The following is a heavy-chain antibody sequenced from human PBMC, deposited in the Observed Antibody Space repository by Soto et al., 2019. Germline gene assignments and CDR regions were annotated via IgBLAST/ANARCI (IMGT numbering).Heavy chain of an antibody. CDR2: IYSGGST. CDR3: AIWPRKSFCPTSNCYAHYLDY. V-gene: IGHV4-59*01. CDR1: GGSITSYY. D-gene: IGHD2-2*01. Sequence: QVQLQESGPGLVKPSETLSLTCTVSGGSITSYYWSWIRQRPGKGLEWIGYIYSGGSTTYGPSLESLLPISVAPSKNLFSLKLTTVTAADTPVYYCAIWPRKSFCPTSNCYAHYLDYWGQGTLVTVSS. J-gene: IGHJ4*02.